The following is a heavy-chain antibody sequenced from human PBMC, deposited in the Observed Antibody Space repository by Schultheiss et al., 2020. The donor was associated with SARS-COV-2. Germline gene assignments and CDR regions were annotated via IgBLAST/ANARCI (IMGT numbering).Heavy chain of an antibody. CDR3: AREPYGGTYYFDY. J-gene: IGHJ4*02. CDR1: GFTFSSYA. Sequence: GGSLRLSCAASGFTFSSYAMSWVRQAPGKGLEWVAVISYDGSNKYYADSVKGRFTISRDNSKNTLYLQMSSLRAEDTAVYYCAREPYGGTYYFDYWGQGTLVTVSS. CDR2: ISYDGSNK. V-gene: IGHV3-30*07. D-gene: IGHD1-1*01.